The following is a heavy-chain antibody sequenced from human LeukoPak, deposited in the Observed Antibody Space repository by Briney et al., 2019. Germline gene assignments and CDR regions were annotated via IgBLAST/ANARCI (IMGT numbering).Heavy chain of an antibody. CDR2: ISSSSSYI. D-gene: IGHD5-24*01. V-gene: IGHV3-21*01. CDR1: GFTFSSYS. CDR3: ARDRGVEMATMVDY. Sequence: GGSLRLSCAASGFTFSSYSMNWVRQSPGKGLEWVSSISSSSSYIYYADSVKGRFTISRDNAKNSLYLQMNSLRAEDTAVYYCARDRGVEMATMVDYWGQGTLVTVSS. J-gene: IGHJ4*02.